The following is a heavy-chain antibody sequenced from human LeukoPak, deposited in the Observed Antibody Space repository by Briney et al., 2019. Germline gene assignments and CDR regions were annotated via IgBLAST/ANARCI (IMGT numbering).Heavy chain of an antibody. Sequence: IPSETLSLTCTVSGGSISSYYWSWIRQPPGKGLEWIGYIYYSGSTNYNPSLKSRVTISVDTSKNQFSLKLSSVTAADTAVYYCARYHCSTTSCINYFDYWGQGTLVTVSS. D-gene: IGHD2-2*01. CDR1: GGSISSYY. V-gene: IGHV4-59*01. J-gene: IGHJ4*02. CDR3: ARYHCSTTSCINYFDY. CDR2: IYYSGST.